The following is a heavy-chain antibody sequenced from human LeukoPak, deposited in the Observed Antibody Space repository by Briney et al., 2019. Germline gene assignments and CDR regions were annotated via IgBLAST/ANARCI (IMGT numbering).Heavy chain of an antibody. CDR3: ARGHGDIVVVTAIQGLSWFDP. D-gene: IGHD2-21*02. Sequence: ASVKVSCKASGYTFTSYGISWVRQAPGQGLEWMGWISAYNGNTNYAQKLQGRVTMTTDTSTSTAYMELRSLRSDDTAVYYCARGHGDIVVVTAIQGLSWFDPWGQGTLVTVSS. CDR2: ISAYNGNT. CDR1: GYTFTSYG. J-gene: IGHJ5*02. V-gene: IGHV1-18*01.